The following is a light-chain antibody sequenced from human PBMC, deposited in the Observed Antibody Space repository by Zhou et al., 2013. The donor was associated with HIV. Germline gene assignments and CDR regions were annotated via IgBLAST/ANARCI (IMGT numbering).Light chain of an antibody. J-gene: IGKJ1*01. V-gene: IGKV1-12*02. Sequence: DIQMTQSPSTLSASVGDRVTITCRASQTIGSWLAWYQQKPGKAPKLLIFAASSLQSGVPSRFSGSGSGTEFTLSISSLQPEDFATYYCQQANSFPWTFGQGTKVEVK. CDR2: AAS. CDR3: QQANSFPWT. CDR1: QTIGSW.